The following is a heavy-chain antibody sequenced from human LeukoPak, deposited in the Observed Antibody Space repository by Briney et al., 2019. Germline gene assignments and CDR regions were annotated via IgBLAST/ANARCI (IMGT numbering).Heavy chain of an antibody. CDR3: ARSDYYYYYMDV. CDR1: GYIFTGYY. CDR2: INPNSGDT. V-gene: IGHV1-2*02. J-gene: IGHJ6*03. Sequence: ASVKVSCTASGYIFTGYYMHWVRQAPGQGLEWMAWINPNSGDTNYAQKFQGRVTMTRDTSIRTAYMELSRLRSDDTAVYYCARSDYYYYYMDVWGKGTTVTVSS.